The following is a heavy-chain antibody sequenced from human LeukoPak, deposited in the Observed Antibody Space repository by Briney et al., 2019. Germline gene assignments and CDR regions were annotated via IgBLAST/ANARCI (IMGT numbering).Heavy chain of an antibody. V-gene: IGHV3-48*01. CDR1: GFTFSSYS. D-gene: IGHD2-15*01. CDR2: ISSSSTTI. Sequence: GGSLRLSCAASGFTFSSYSRNWVRQAPGKGLEWVSYISSSSTTIYYADSVKGGFTISRENAKNSLYLHMNSLRAEDTALYYCARDRCSGGRCYSLSVGNMDVWGKGTTVTVSS. CDR3: ARDRCSGGRCYSLSVGNMDV. J-gene: IGHJ6*03.